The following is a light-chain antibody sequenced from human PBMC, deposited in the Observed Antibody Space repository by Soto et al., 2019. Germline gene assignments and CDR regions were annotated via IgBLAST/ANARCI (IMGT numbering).Light chain of an antibody. CDR2: KAS. J-gene: IGKJ1*01. Sequence: DIQMTQSPSTLSASVGDRVTITCRASKSISSWLAWYQQKPGTDPNLLIYKASTLQSGVPSRFSGSGSGTEFTLTISSLQPDDSATYYCQHYSDNWTFGQGTKVEIK. CDR3: QHYSDNWT. V-gene: IGKV1-5*03. CDR1: KSISSW.